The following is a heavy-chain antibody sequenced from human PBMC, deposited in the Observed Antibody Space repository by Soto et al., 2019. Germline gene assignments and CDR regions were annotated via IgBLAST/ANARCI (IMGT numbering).Heavy chain of an antibody. Sequence: QVQLVQSGAEVTKPGASVKVSCTTSGFTFSDFGITWVRQAPGQGLEWVGWSVAGSGHTLYARDFQGRGIVSTDRSTNTAYLELRSPTSDDTALYCCARVAGRGSVSRYFDDWGHGTRVTVSS. CDR3: ARVAGRGSVSRYFDD. J-gene: IGHJ4*01. D-gene: IGHD3-10*01. V-gene: IGHV1-18*01. CDR2: SVAGSGHT. CDR1: GFTFSDFG.